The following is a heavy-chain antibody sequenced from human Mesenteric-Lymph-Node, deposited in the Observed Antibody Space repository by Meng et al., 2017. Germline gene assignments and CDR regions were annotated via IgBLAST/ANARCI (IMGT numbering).Heavy chain of an antibody. CDR2: ISGSGGST. J-gene: IGHJ4*02. CDR1: GFTFSSYA. Sequence: GGSLRLSCAASGFTFSSYAMSWVRQAPGKGLEWVSAISGSGGSTYYADSVKGLFTISRDNSKNTLFLQIDSLRAEDTAVYYCAREDHYYDSSGYSRYFDYWGQGTLVTVSS. V-gene: IGHV3-23*01. CDR3: AREDHYYDSSGYSRYFDY. D-gene: IGHD3-22*01.